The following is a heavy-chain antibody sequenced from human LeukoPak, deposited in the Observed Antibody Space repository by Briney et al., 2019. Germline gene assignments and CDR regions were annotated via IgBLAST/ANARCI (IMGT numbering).Heavy chain of an antibody. D-gene: IGHD3-3*01. J-gene: IGHJ4*02. CDR1: GYTFTDYY. Sequence: ASVEVSCKASGYTFTDYYMHWVRQAPGQGLEWMGWISPDSGGTNYAQRFQGRVTMTRDTSISTAYMELSSLRSDDTAVYYCRVNPGHDYWGQGTLVTVSS. CDR2: ISPDSGGT. V-gene: IGHV1-2*02. CDR3: RVNPGHDY.